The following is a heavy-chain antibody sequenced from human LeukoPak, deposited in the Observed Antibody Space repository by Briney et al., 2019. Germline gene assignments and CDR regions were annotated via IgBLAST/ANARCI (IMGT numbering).Heavy chain of an antibody. Sequence: PGGSLRLSCAASGFTFSSFWMHWVHQAPGKGLVWLARVNNDRNVTTYADSVRGRFTISRDNAKKTLYLQMNSLGAEDTAVYYCARRSLVPAFDIWGQGTMAAVSS. CDR2: VNNDRNVT. CDR1: GFTFSSFW. CDR3: ARRSLVPAFDI. J-gene: IGHJ3*02. D-gene: IGHD2-2*01. V-gene: IGHV3-74*03.